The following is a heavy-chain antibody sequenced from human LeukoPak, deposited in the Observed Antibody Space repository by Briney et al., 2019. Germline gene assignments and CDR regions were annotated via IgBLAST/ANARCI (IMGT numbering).Heavy chain of an antibody. Sequence: PWGTLSLTCTVSGGTISSSSYYGGGMRQPPGKGLVGMWSIYCSGSTYASPSLESRVTISVDTSKKQFSLTLISWTAAGTAGYYCARPVYGDYDDYYYMDVWRKGTTVTVSS. D-gene: IGHD4-17*01. V-gene: IGHV4-39*01. CDR1: GGTISSSSYY. CDR3: ARPVYGDYDDYYYMDV. J-gene: IGHJ6*03. CDR2: IYCSGST.